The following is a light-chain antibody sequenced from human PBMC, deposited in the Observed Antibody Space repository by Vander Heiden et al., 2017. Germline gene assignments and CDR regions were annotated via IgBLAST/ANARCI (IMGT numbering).Light chain of an antibody. CDR1: KLGDKY. CDR3: QAWDSRTASV. Sequence: SYELTQPPSVSVSPGQTASITCSGDKLGDKYACWYQQKPGQSPVLVIYQDSKRPSGIPERFSGSNSGNTATLTISGTQAMDEADYYCQAWDSRTASVFGTGTKVTFL. V-gene: IGLV3-1*01. CDR2: QDS. J-gene: IGLJ1*01.